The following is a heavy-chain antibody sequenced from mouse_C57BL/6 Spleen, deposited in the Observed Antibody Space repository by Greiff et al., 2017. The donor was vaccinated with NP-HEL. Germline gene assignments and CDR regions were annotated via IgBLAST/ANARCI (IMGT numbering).Heavy chain of an antibody. V-gene: IGHV1-72*01. CDR2: IDPNSGGT. CDR1: GHPSPLHL. J-gene: IGHJ1*03. CDR3: ARLWGNWYFDV. Sequence: QVQLQQSGAELVKPGASVKLSSTASGHPSPLHLLPLFPPLPFLVLYGIGRIDPNSGGTKYNEKFKSKATLTVDKPSSTAYMQLSSLTSEDSAVYYCARLWGNWYFDVWGTGTTVTVSS.